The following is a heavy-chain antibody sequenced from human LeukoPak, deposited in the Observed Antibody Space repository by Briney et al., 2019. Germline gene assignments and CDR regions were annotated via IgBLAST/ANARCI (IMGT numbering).Heavy chain of an antibody. Sequence: PAASLRLSCVASGSTFSNYAMSWVRQASGKGLEWVSAITGSGTSTYYADSLKGRFTISRDNSKNTVFLQMNSLRHEDTAIYYCVIWGDYDVLTGYYVPDYWGQGTLVTVSS. CDR1: GSTFSNYA. V-gene: IGHV3-23*01. CDR2: ITGSGTST. CDR3: VIWGDYDVLTGYYVPDY. J-gene: IGHJ4*02. D-gene: IGHD3-9*01.